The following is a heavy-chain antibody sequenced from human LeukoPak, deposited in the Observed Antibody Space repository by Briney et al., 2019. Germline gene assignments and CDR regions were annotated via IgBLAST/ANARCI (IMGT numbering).Heavy chain of an antibody. V-gene: IGHV1-18*01. D-gene: IGHD6-13*01. Sequence: ASVKVSCKASGYTFTSYGISWVRQAPGQGPEWMGWISAYSTYNGNTNYAQKFQGRVTMTEDTSTDTAYMELSSLRSEDTAVYYCATGRTVPGIAAAEAWGQGTLVTVSS. CDR2: ISAYSTYNGNT. J-gene: IGHJ5*02. CDR1: GYTFTSYG. CDR3: ATGRTVPGIAAAEA.